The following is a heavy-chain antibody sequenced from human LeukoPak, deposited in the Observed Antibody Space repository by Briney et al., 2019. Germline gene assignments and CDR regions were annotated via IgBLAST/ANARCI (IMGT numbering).Heavy chain of an antibody. CDR2: THYSGNT. CDR1: GGSISSSY. J-gene: IGHJ4*02. V-gene: IGHV4-59*08. D-gene: IGHD4-11*01. Sequence: AETLSLTCTVSGGSISSSYWSWIRQPPGKGLEWIGYTHYSGNTNYNASLKSRVTISVDMSKNQFSLKLNSVTAADTAVYYCARQGPLTTAVTTRTNAFDYWGQGPLVLVSS. CDR3: ARQGPLTTAVTTRTNAFDY.